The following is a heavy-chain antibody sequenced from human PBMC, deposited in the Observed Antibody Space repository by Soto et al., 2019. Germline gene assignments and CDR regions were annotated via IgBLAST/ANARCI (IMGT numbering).Heavy chain of an antibody. Sequence: GGSLRLSCAASGFTFSSYAMHWVRQAPGKGLEWVAVISYDGSNKYYADSVKGRFTISRDNSKNTLYLQMNSLRAEDTAVYYCARDLGYWGQGTLVTVSS. V-gene: IGHV3-30-3*01. CDR1: GFTFSSYA. CDR3: ARDLGY. CDR2: ISYDGSNK. J-gene: IGHJ4*02. D-gene: IGHD3-16*01.